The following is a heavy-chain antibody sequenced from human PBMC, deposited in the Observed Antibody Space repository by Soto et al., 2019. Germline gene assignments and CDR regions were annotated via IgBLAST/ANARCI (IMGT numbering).Heavy chain of an antibody. CDR3: ARHGWIVLVPAAIDWFDP. D-gene: IGHD2-2*01. V-gene: IGHV4-39*01. J-gene: IGHJ5*02. CDR1: GGSISSSSYY. CDR2: IYYSGST. Sequence: PSETLSLTCTVSGGSISSSSYYWGWIRQPPGKGLEWIGSIYYSGSTYYNPSLKSRVTISVDTSKNQFSLKLSSVTAADTAVYYCARHGWIVLVPAAIDWFDPWGQGTLVTVSS.